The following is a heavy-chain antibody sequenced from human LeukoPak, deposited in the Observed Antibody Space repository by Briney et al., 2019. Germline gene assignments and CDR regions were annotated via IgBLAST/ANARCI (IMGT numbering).Heavy chain of an antibody. CDR2: INPSGRT. CDR1: GGSFSGYY. D-gene: IGHD6-13*01. CDR3: RAYSSSWYVAYYYYMDV. J-gene: IGHJ6*03. V-gene: IGHV4-34*01. Sequence: SETLSLTCAVYGGSFSGYYWSWIRQPPGKGLEWIGEINPSGRTNYNPSLKSRVTISVDTSKNQFSLKLSSVTAADTAVYYCRAYSSSWYVAYYYYMDVWGKGTTVTISS.